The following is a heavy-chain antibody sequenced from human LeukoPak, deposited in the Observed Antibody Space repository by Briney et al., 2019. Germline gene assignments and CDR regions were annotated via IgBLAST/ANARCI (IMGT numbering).Heavy chain of an antibody. D-gene: IGHD6-19*01. V-gene: IGHV4-59*01. CDR3: ASGYSSGWYSR. CDR2: IYYSGST. J-gene: IGHJ4*02. CDR1: GGSISSYY. Sequence: NASETLSLTCTVSGGSISSYYWSWIRQPPGKGLEWIGYIYYSGSTNYNPSLKSRVTISVDTSKNQFSLKLSSVTAADTAVYYCASGYSSGWYSRWGQGTLVTVSS.